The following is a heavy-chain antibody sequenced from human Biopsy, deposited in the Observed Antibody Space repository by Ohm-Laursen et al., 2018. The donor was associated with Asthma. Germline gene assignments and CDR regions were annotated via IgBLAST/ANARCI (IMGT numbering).Heavy chain of an antibody. V-gene: IGHV1-69*06. CDR2: ISPVFGST. CDR3: ASPSSSREILYYYYNMDI. CDR1: GDSFSNYA. J-gene: IGHJ6*02. D-gene: IGHD6-13*01. Sequence: EASVKVSCKASGDSFSNYAISWVRQAPGLGLEWMGGISPVFGSTNIAQKFQGRVTISADIFTKTAYLEVSSLRSDDTAVYYCASPSSSREILYYYYNMDIWGQGTTVTV.